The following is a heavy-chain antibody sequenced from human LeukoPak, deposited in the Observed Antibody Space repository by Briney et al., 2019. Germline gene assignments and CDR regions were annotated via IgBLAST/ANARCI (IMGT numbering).Heavy chain of an antibody. CDR3: ARFYFDSAPAAFDI. CDR2: IHQSGRT. D-gene: IGHD3-22*01. V-gene: IGHV4-34*01. J-gene: IGHJ3*02. Sequence: PSETLSLTCALYGGSFSGYYWTCVRQPPGKGLEWIGEIHQSGRTNYNPSLKSRVTISVDTSKNQYSLNLNSVTAADTAVYYCARFYFDSAPAAFDIWGQGTTVTVSS. CDR1: GGSFSGYY.